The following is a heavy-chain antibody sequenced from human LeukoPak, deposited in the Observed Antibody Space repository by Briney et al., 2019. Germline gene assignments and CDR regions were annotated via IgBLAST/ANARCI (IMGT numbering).Heavy chain of an antibody. CDR2: ISFDGDNK. CDR3: GKGRSGWYVFDY. D-gene: IGHD6-19*01. CDR1: GFSFSSFG. J-gene: IGHJ4*02. Sequence: PGRSLSLSCAATGFSFSSFGKHWVRQAPAKGKEWVAVISFDGDNKYYAASVKGRFTITRDNSKNTRYVQMNGLAAEDTAIYYCGKGRSGWYVFDYWGQGTLVTVSS. V-gene: IGHV3-30*18.